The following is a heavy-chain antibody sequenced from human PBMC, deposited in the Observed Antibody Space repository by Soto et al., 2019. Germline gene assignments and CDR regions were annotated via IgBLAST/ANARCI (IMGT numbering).Heavy chain of an antibody. J-gene: IGHJ6*02. CDR1: GFNFGAYA. CDR2: ISGSSSGT. CDR3: AKDRSENFWVYYYAMDV. D-gene: IGHD6-19*01. V-gene: IGHV3-23*01. Sequence: GGSLRLSCEASGFNFGAYAMSWVRQAPGKGLEWVSGISGSSSGTYYTDSVKGRFTISRDNSKNTVYLQMNSLRGEDTAVYYCAKDRSENFWVYYYAMDVWGQGTAVTVS.